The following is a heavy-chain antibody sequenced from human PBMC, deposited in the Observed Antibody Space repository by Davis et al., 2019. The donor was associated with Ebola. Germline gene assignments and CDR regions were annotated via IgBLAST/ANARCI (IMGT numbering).Heavy chain of an antibody. CDR1: GGSISSYY. Sequence: MPGGSLRLSCTVSGGSISSYYWSWIRQPPGKGLEWIGYIYYSGSTNYNPSLKSRVTISVDTSKNQFSLKLSSVTAADTAVYYCARLRYDLHGMDVWGQGTTVTVSS. CDR3: ARLRYDLHGMDV. V-gene: IGHV4-59*08. CDR2: IYYSGST. D-gene: IGHD3-3*01. J-gene: IGHJ6*02.